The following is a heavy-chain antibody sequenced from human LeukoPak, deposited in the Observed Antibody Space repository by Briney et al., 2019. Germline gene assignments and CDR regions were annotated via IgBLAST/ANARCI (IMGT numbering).Heavy chain of an antibody. J-gene: IGHJ6*03. D-gene: IGHD2-2*01. Sequence: PSQTLSLTCTVSGGSISSGGYYWSWIRQHPGKGLEWIGYIYYSGSTYYNPPLKSRVTISVDTSKNQFSLKLSSVTAADTAVYYCARVIRDIVVVPAAGYYYYMDVWGKGTTVTVSS. CDR3: ARVIRDIVVVPAAGYYYYMDV. CDR1: GGSISSGGYY. V-gene: IGHV4-31*03. CDR2: IYYSGST.